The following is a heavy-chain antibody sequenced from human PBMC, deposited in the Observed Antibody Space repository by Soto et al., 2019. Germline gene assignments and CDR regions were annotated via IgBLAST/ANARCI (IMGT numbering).Heavy chain of an antibody. J-gene: IGHJ3*02. Sequence: ASVKVSCKASGYTFTSYAMHWVRQAPGQRLEWMGWINASSGSTNYAQKFQGWVTMTRDTSISTAYMELSRLRSDDTAVYYCARELRFLEWSQGDAFDIWGQGTMVTVSS. CDR3: ARELRFLEWSQGDAFDI. D-gene: IGHD3-3*01. CDR2: INASSGST. V-gene: IGHV1-2*04. CDR1: GYTFTSYA.